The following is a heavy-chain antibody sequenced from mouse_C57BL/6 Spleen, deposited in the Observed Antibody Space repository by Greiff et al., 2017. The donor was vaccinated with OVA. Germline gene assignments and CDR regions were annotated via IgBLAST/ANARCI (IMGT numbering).Heavy chain of an antibody. CDR2: INPGSGGT. Sequence: VQLQQSGAELVRPGTSVKVSCKASGYAFTNYLIEWVKQRPGQGLEWIGVINPGSGGTNYNEKFKGKATLTADKSSSTAYMQLSSLTSEDSAVYFCARSPNYYGSSSDAMDYWGQGTSVTVSS. CDR1: GYAFTNYL. CDR3: ARSPNYYGSSSDAMDY. V-gene: IGHV1-54*01. D-gene: IGHD1-1*01. J-gene: IGHJ4*01.